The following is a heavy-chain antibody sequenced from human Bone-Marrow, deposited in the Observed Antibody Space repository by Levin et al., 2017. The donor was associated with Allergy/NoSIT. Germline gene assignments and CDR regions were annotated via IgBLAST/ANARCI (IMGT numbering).Heavy chain of an antibody. CDR2: MSGSGGST. CDR1: GFTFSSYA. J-gene: IGHJ4*02. CDR3: AKAEYYDILTGYD. Sequence: ASVKVSCAASGFTFSSYAMSWVRQAPGKGLEWVSAMSGSGGSTNYADSVKGRFSIYRDNSKNKLYLRMNSLRAEDTAVYYCAKAEYYDILTGYDWGQGTLVTVSS. D-gene: IGHD3-9*01. V-gene: IGHV3-23*01.